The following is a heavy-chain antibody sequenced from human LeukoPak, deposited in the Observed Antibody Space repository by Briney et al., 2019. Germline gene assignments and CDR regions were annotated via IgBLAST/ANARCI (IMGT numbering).Heavy chain of an antibody. CDR2: FSATDATT. CDR1: GFTFSSYA. Sequence: PGGSLRLSCAASGFTFSSYALSWVRLGPGKGLEWVSGFSATDATTQYADFVKVRFIISRDNSNNMLFLQMNSLRAEDTAVYYCARSQTAAAGTGAFDTWGQGTRVTVSS. J-gene: IGHJ3*02. D-gene: IGHD6-13*01. V-gene: IGHV3-23*01. CDR3: ARSQTAAAGTGAFDT.